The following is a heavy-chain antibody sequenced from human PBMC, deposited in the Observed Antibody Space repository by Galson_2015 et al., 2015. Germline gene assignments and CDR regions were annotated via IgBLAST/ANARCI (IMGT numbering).Heavy chain of an antibody. D-gene: IGHD3-16*01. V-gene: IGHV3-74*01. J-gene: IGHJ4*02. CDR2: INSDGTSK. CDR3: ARDPLWDRTVGFDY. CDR1: GFTFSSDW. Sequence: SLRLSCAASGFTFSSDWMHWVRQAPGKGPVWISRINSDGTSKTYADSVKGRFTISRDNAKNTLYLQMNSLRAEDTAVYYCARDPLWDRTVGFDYWGQGTLVTVSS.